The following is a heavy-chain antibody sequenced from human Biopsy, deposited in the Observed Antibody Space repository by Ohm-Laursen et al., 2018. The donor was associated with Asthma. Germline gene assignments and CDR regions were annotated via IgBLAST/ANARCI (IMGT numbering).Heavy chain of an antibody. D-gene: IGHD3-3*01. CDR3: ARRITIFGVVAYFDY. J-gene: IGHJ4*02. CDR2: IYYSGST. V-gene: IGHV4-39*01. CDR1: GGSISSSSYY. Sequence: TPSLTCTVSGGSISSSSYYWGWIRQPPGKGLEWIGSIYYSGSTYYNPSLKSRVTIFVDTSKNQFFLKLSSVTAADMAVYYCARRITIFGVVAYFDYWGQGTLVTVSS.